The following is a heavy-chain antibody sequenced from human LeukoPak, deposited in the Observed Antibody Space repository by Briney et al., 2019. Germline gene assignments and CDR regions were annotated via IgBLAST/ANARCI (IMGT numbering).Heavy chain of an antibody. CDR3: ARDPVGYSSGWYVY. V-gene: IGHV1-18*01. CDR2: ISAYNGNT. D-gene: IGHD6-19*01. Sequence: ASVKVSCKASGYTFASYGISWVRQAPGQGLEWMGRISAYNGNTNYAQKLQGRVTMTTDTSTSTAYMELRSLRSDDTAVYYCARDPVGYSSGWYVYWGQGTLVTVSS. J-gene: IGHJ4*02. CDR1: GYTFASYG.